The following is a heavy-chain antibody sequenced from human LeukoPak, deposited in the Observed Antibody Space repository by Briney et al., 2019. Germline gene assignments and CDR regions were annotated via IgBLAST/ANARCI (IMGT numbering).Heavy chain of an antibody. CDR3: AKDPPYSSSWYAFGDY. CDR1: GFTFSSYA. D-gene: IGHD6-13*01. V-gene: IGHV3-23*01. CDR2: ISGSGGST. J-gene: IGHJ4*02. Sequence: GGSLRLSCAASGFTFSSYAMSWVRQAPGKGLQWVSGISGSGGSTFYADSVKGRFTISRDNSKNTPYLQMNYLRAEDTAVYYCAKDPPYSSSWYAFGDYWGQGTLVTVSS.